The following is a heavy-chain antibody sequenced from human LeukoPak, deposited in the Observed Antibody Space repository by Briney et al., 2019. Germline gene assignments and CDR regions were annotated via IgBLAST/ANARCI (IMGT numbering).Heavy chain of an antibody. V-gene: IGHV4-59*12. D-gene: IGHD2-2*01. CDR1: GGSISSYY. Sequence: SETLSLTCTVSGGSISSYYWSWIRQPPGKGLEWIGYIYYSGSTNYNPSLKSRVTISVDTSKNQFSLKLSSVTAADTAVYYCACSSTSCYGGDCFDYWGQGTLVTVSS. CDR3: ACSSTSCYGGDCFDY. J-gene: IGHJ4*02. CDR2: IYYSGST.